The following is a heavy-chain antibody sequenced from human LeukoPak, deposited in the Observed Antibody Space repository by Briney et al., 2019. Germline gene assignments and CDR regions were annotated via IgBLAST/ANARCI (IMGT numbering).Heavy chain of an antibody. CDR2: IYHSGST. J-gene: IGHJ2*01. CDR1: VYSISSGYY. D-gene: IGHD4-23*01. V-gene: IGHV4-38-2*01. Sequence: SETLSLTCAVSVYSISSGYYWGWIRQPPGKGLEWIGSIYHSGSTYYNPSLKSRVTISVDTSKNQFSLKLSSVTAADPAVYYCASFSPTTVVTLYWYFDLWGRGTLVTVSS. CDR3: ASFSPTTVVTLYWYFDL.